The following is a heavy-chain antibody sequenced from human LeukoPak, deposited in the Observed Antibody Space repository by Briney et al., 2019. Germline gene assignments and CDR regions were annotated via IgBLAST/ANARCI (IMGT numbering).Heavy chain of an antibody. D-gene: IGHD3-22*01. Sequence: SETLSLTCTVSGGSISSYYWSWIRQPPGKGLEWIGYIYFSGTTYYNPSLKSRVTMSVDTSKNQFSLKLNSVTAADTAVYYCARHYYDSAYGFDPWGQGTLVTVSS. J-gene: IGHJ5*02. CDR1: GGSISSYY. CDR3: ARHYYDSAYGFDP. V-gene: IGHV4-59*08. CDR2: IYFSGTT.